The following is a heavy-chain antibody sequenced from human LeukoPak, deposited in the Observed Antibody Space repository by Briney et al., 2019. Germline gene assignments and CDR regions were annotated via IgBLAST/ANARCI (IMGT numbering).Heavy chain of an antibody. J-gene: IGHJ5*02. D-gene: IGHD3-3*01. Sequence: GRSLRLSCAASGFTFSSYVMHWVRQAPGKGLEWVAVISYDGSKKYSADSVKGRFTISRDNSKNTLYLQMNSLRAEDTTVYYCAREVGDDFWSGYSYNWFDPWGQGTLVTVSS. CDR3: AREVGDDFWSGYSYNWFDP. V-gene: IGHV3-30*03. CDR1: GFTFSSYV. CDR2: ISYDGSKK.